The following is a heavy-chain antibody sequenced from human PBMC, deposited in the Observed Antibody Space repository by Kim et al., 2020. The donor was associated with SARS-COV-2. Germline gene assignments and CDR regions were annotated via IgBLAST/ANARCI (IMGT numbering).Heavy chain of an antibody. D-gene: IGHD1-20*01. CDR1: GFSFSNYV. CDR2: ITESGAST. Sequence: GGSLRLSCAASGFSFSNYVMSWVRQAPGKGLEWVSLITESGASTFYADSVKGRFTISRDNSKNTLYLQVNSLRVEDTALYYCAIRYTSNWNCFDYWGQGTLVTVSS. V-gene: IGHV3-23*01. J-gene: IGHJ4*02. CDR3: AIRYTSNWNCFDY.